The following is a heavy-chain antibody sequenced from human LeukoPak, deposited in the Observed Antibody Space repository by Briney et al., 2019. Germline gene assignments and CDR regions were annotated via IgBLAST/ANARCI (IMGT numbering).Heavy chain of an antibody. D-gene: IGHD1-26*01. V-gene: IGHV3-23*01. Sequence: GGSLRLSCAASGFTFSTYAMHWARQAPGRGLEWVSAIGTSVSSIYYADSVKGRFTISRDNSKKTVYLQMNNLRGDDTAVYYCAKRAMNSGSPREFDYWGQGTLVTVSS. CDR2: IGTSVSSI. J-gene: IGHJ4*02. CDR1: GFTFSTYA. CDR3: AKRAMNSGSPREFDY.